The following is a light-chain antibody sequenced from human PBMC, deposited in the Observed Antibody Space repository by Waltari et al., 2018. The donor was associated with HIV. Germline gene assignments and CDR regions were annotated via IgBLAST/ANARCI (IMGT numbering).Light chain of an antibody. V-gene: IGLV2-18*02. CDR3: SSYKNNNTIV. CDR2: EVK. Sequence: QSALTQPPSVSASPGQSVTISCTGTSSDIGSYNRVSWYLQPPGTAPRIIIYEVKNKPSGVPDRFSASKSSNTAPLTISGLQAEDEADYYCSSYKNNNTIVFGTGTKVTVL. CDR1: SSDIGSYNR. J-gene: IGLJ1*01.